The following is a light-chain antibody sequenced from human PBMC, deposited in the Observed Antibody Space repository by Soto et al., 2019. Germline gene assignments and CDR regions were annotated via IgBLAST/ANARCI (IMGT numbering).Light chain of an antibody. V-gene: IGKV3-20*01. Sequence: EIVLTQSPGTLSLSPGERATLSCRASQSVSSSYLAWYQQKPGQAPRLLIYGASSRATGIPDRFSGSGSGTYFTLTLSRLEPEDFAVYYCHQYDSSPLPFCGGTKVEIK. CDR1: QSVSSSY. CDR3: HQYDSSPLP. CDR2: GAS. J-gene: IGKJ4*01.